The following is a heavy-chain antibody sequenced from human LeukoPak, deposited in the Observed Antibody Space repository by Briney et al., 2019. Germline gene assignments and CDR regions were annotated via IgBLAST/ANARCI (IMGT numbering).Heavy chain of an antibody. V-gene: IGHV4-59*08. Sequence: SETLSLTCSVSNGSISTTYWSWIRQPPGKGLEWIGNIHYSGNTNYNSSLKSRVTISVDTSKNQFSLKLSSVTAADTAVYYCARQPRYSSRWYDFQGWYYYYGMDVWGQGTTVTVSS. D-gene: IGHD6-19*01. CDR3: ARQPRYSSRWYDFQGWYYYYGMDV. J-gene: IGHJ6*02. CDR2: IHYSGNT. CDR1: NGSISTTY.